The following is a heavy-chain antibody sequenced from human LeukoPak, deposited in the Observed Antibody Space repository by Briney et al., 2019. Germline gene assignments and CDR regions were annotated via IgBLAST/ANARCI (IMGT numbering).Heavy chain of an antibody. J-gene: IGHJ4*02. V-gene: IGHV3-66*01. CDR2: IYSGGGT. CDR3: ARDAGGDHAY. Sequence: PGGSLRLSCAASGFTFSSYEMNWVRQAPGKGLEWVSVIYSGGGTYYADSVKGRFTISRDDSKNTLYLQMYSLRAEDTAVYYCARDAGGDHAYWAQGTLVTVSS. CDR1: GFTFSSYE. D-gene: IGHD2-21*02.